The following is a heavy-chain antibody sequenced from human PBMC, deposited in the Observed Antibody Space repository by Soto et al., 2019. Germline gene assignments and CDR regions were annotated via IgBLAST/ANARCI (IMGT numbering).Heavy chain of an antibody. D-gene: IGHD6-19*01. CDR3: ARHQRGPSGCDY. CDR1: GGSISSYY. Sequence: SETLSLTCTVSGGSISSYYWSWIRQPPGKGLEWIGYIYYSGSTNYNPSLKSRVTISVDTSKNQFSLKLSSVTAADTAVYYCARHQRGPSGCDYWGQGTLVTVSS. V-gene: IGHV4-59*08. J-gene: IGHJ4*02. CDR2: IYYSGST.